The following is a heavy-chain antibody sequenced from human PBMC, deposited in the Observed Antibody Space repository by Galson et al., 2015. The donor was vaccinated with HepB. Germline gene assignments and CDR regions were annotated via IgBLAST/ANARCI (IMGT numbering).Heavy chain of an antibody. CDR3: ARDFVGYCSSTSCRGFDY. J-gene: IGHJ4*02. V-gene: IGHV1-46*01. CDR1: GYTFTSYY. D-gene: IGHD2-2*03. Sequence: SVKVSCKASGYTFTSYYMHWVRQAPGQGLEWMGIINPSGGSTSYAQKFQGRVTMTRDTSTSTVYMELSSLSSEDTAVYYCARDFVGYCSSTSCRGFDYWGQGTLVTVSS. CDR2: INPSGGST.